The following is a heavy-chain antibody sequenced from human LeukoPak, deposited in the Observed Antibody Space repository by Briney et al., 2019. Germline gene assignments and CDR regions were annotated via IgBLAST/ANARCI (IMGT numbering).Heavy chain of an antibody. CDR1: GGSMSNYY. Sequence: PSETLSLTCTVSGGSMSNYYWSWMQQSPGKGLEWLGYIYYSGGTNYNPSLRSRVTISVDTSKNHFSLKLTSVTAADTAVYFCARTTAGHYFFYYMDVWGKGTTVTISS. CDR2: IYYSGGT. V-gene: IGHV4-59*01. D-gene: IGHD4-11*01. CDR3: ARTTAGHYFFYYMDV. J-gene: IGHJ6*03.